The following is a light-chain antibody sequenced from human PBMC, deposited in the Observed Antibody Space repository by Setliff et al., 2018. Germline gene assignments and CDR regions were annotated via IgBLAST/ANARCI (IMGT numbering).Light chain of an antibody. J-gene: IGLJ1*01. V-gene: IGLV2-14*01. CDR1: SSDVGGYKC. Sequence: QSALTQPASVSGSPGQSITISCTGTSSDVGGYKCVSWYQQHPGKAPKLMIYEVTYRPSGVSNRFSGSKSGNTASLTISGLQAEDEADYYCSSYSNSSILVFGTGTKGTV. CDR3: SSYSNSSILV. CDR2: EVT.